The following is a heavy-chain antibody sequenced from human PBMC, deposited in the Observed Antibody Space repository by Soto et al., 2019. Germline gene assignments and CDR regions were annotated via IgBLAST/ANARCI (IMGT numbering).Heavy chain of an antibody. CDR1: GYNFRNFG. V-gene: IGHV1-18*01. Sequence: QVQLVQSGAEVKKPGSSVKVSCKASGYNFRNFGITWVRQASGLGLEWLGWISGYNGRTSSARNFRDRVVLTTDTATNTAYMELKSLTSDDTAIYYCAREGYSSGFDPFDFWGQGTKVTVSS. CDR2: ISGYNGRT. J-gene: IGHJ3*01. D-gene: IGHD5-18*01. CDR3: AREGYSSGFDPFDF.